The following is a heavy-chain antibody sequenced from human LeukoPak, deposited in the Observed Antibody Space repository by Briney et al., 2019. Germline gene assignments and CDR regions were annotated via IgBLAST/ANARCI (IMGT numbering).Heavy chain of an antibody. CDR1: GFTFSSYG. Sequence: QPGGSLRLSCAASGFTFSSYGMHWVRQAPGKGLEWVAVISYDGSNKYYADSVKGRFTISRDNSKNTLYLQMNSLRAEDTAVYYCAKDPWELLLYYYGMDVWGQGTTVTVSS. V-gene: IGHV3-30*18. CDR2: ISYDGSNK. CDR3: AKDPWELLLYYYGMDV. D-gene: IGHD1-26*01. J-gene: IGHJ6*02.